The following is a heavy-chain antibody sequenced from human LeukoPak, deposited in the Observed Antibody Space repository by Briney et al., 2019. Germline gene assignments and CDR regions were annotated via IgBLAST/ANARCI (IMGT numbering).Heavy chain of an antibody. Sequence: ASVKVSCKDSGYTFTDYYMHWVQQAPGKGREWMGLVDPEDGETIYAEKFQGRVTITADTSTDTAYMELSSLRSEDTAVYYCASGGYYYDSSGYIRGFDPWGQGTLVTVSS. J-gene: IGHJ5*02. CDR2: VDPEDGET. CDR1: GYTFTDYY. D-gene: IGHD3-22*01. V-gene: IGHV1-69-2*01. CDR3: ASGGYYYDSSGYIRGFDP.